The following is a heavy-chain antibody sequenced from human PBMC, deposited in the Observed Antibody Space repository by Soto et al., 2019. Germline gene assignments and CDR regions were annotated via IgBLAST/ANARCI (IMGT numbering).Heavy chain of an antibody. CDR1: GFTFDNYA. V-gene: IGHV3-23*01. J-gene: IGHJ4*02. CDR2: ISGSGGST. D-gene: IGHD3-10*01. CDR3: AKRFYYGSGRLEY. Sequence: EVQLLESGGGLVQPGGSLRLSCAASGFTFDNYAMTWVRQAPGKGLEWVSAISGSGGSTYYADSVKGRFTISRDNSKKTLYLQMNSLRAEDTAVYYCAKRFYYGSGRLEYWGQGTLVTVSS.